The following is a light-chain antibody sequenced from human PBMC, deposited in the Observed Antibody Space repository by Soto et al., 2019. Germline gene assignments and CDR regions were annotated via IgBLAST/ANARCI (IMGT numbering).Light chain of an antibody. J-gene: IGLJ2*01. CDR1: SSDVGGYDY. CDR2: AVF. CDR3: CSYTPSSTFG. Sequence: QSALTQPASVSGSPGQSITISCTGPSSDVGGYDYVSWYQQHPGNVPKLMIFAVFRRPSGISNRYSGVKSGNTASLTISGLQAEDEADHSCCSYTPSSTFGFGGGTQLTVL. V-gene: IGLV2-14*01.